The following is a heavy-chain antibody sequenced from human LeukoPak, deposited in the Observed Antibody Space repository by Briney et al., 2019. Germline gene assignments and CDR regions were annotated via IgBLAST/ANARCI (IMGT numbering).Heavy chain of an antibody. J-gene: IGHJ3*01. CDR3: AAPVGGNAFDV. CDR2: ISPREITL. Sequence: GGSLRLSCAASGFTFSDYYMSWIRQAPGKGLEWVSYISPREITLYHADSVKGRFTISRDNAKNSVYLQMNSLRAEDTAVYYCAAPVGGNAFDVWGQGTMVTVSS. D-gene: IGHD6-19*01. V-gene: IGHV3-11*01. CDR1: GFTFSDYY.